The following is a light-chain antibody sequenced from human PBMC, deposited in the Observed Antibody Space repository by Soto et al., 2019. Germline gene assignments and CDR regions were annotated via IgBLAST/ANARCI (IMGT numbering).Light chain of an antibody. J-gene: IGKJ4*01. CDR1: QGVAST. CDR3: QQYKQWPLT. V-gene: IGKV3D-15*01. CDR2: AES. Sequence: EIVMTQSPATLSVSPGERATLSCRASQGVASTLAWFQQKPGQSPRLLVYAESTRAAGVPARFSGSGSGTEFTLTISNVQSEDVAVYYCQQYKQWPLTFGGGTKVDIK.